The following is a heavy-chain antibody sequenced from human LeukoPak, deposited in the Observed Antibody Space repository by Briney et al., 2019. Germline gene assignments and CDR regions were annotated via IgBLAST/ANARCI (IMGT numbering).Heavy chain of an antibody. Sequence: ASVKVSCKASGGTFSSYAISWVRQAPGQGLEWMGRIIPIFGIANYAQKFQGRVTITADKSTSTAYMELSSLRSEDTAVYYCARVVPAADYYYYGMDVWGQGTTVTASS. V-gene: IGHV1-69*04. CDR3: ARVVPAADYYYYGMDV. D-gene: IGHD2-2*01. CDR1: GGTFSSYA. J-gene: IGHJ6*02. CDR2: IIPIFGIA.